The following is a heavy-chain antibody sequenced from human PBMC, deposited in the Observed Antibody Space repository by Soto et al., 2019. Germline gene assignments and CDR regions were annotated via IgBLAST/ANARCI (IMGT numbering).Heavy chain of an antibody. J-gene: IGHJ4*02. CDR1: GFTFSSYA. D-gene: IGHD3-22*01. V-gene: IGHV3-23*01. CDR3: AKDGAPYYYDSSGCYPRRVAIDY. Sequence: GGSLRLSCAASGFTFSSYAMSWVRQAPGKWLEWVSAISGSGGSTYYADSVKGRFTISRDNSKNTLYLQMNSLRAEDTAVYYCAKDGAPYYYDSSGCYPRRVAIDYWGQGXLVTVSS. CDR2: ISGSGGST.